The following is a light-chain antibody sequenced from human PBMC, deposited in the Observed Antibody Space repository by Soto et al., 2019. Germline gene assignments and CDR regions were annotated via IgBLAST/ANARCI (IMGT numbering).Light chain of an antibody. CDR2: AAS. J-gene: IGKJ4*01. CDR1: QGIGNY. V-gene: IGKV1-27*01. CDR3: QKYDHAPLT. Sequence: DIQMTQSPSSLSASVGDRVTVTCRASQGIGNYLAWYQQRPGKVPKLLIYAASTLQSGVPSWFSGSGSGPDFTLTISSLQPEDVATYYCQKYDHAPLTFGGGTKVEIK.